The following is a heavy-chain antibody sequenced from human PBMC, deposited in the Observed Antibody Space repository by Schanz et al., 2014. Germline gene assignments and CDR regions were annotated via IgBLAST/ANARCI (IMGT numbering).Heavy chain of an antibody. Sequence: QVQLVQSGAEVKKPGASVKLSCKASNYIFTKYYIHCVRQAPGQGLEWMGIINPSGGSTSYAQKFQGRVNMTRDTVTTTVHLELTRLRTDDTAIYYCARVHIATYHYNSPGAFDIWGQGTRVTGSS. CDR3: ARVHIATYHYNSPGAFDI. D-gene: IGHD3-10*01. J-gene: IGHJ3*02. V-gene: IGHV1-46*01. CDR2: INPSGGST. CDR1: NYIFTKYY.